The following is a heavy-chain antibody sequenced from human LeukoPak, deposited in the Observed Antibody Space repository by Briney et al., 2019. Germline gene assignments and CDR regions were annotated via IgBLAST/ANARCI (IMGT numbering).Heavy chain of an antibody. CDR3: ARYPDYDFWSGYGDY. V-gene: IGHV3-48*04. CDR1: GFPFGSYV. J-gene: IGHJ4*02. D-gene: IGHD3-3*01. CDR2: INHNAEMI. Sequence: GGSLRLSCEGSGFPFGSYVMSWVRQAPGKGQEWIAYINHNAEMIFYPDFVKGRFTISRDNAKNSLYLQMNRLRAEDTAVYYCARYPDYDFWSGYGDYWGQGTLVTVSS.